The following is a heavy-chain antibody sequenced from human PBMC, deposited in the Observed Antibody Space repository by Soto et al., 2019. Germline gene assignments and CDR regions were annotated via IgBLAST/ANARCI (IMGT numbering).Heavy chain of an antibody. Sequence: SETLSLTCTVSGGSISSGGYYWSWIRQHPGKGLEWIGYIYYSGSTYYNPSLKSRVTISVDTSKNQFSLKLSSVTAADTAVYYCARGRADYSNYGGVRMVDDWGQGTRVTVSS. CDR3: ARGRADYSNYGGVRMVDD. D-gene: IGHD4-4*01. CDR1: GGSISSGGYY. V-gene: IGHV4-31*03. J-gene: IGHJ4*02. CDR2: IYYSGST.